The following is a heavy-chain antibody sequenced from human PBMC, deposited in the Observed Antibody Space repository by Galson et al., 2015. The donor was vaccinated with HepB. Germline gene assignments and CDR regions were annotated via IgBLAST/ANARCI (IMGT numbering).Heavy chain of an antibody. J-gene: IGHJ6*02. Sequence: SETLSLTCAVYGGSFSGSYWSWIRQSPGKGLEWIGEVNHSGSTNYNPSLKSRVTLSVDTSKNQFSLKLTSVTAADTAVYYCARGFGNNFGYGYYYDGMDVWGQGTTVTVSS. CDR1: GGSFSGSY. D-gene: IGHD5-18*01. CDR2: VNHSGST. CDR3: ARGFGNNFGYGYYYDGMDV. V-gene: IGHV4-34*01.